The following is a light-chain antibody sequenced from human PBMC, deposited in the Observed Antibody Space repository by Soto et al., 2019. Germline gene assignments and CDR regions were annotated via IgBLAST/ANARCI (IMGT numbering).Light chain of an antibody. CDR2: WAS. V-gene: IGKV4-1*01. CDR1: QNILYSSNNKNY. CDR3: QQYYGSSGT. J-gene: IGKJ1*01. Sequence: DIVMTQSPDSLAVSLGERATINCKSSQNILYSSNNKNYLAWYQQKPGQPPKLLICWASTRESGVPDRFSGSGSGTDFTLTISSRQAEDVAVYYCQQYYGSSGTFGQGTKVEIK.